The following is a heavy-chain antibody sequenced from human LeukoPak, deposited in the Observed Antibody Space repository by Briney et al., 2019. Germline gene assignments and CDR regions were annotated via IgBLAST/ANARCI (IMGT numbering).Heavy chain of an antibody. CDR3: ARESIAEDAFDI. Sequence: PSETLSLTCTVSGGSISSYYWSWIRQPPGKGLEWIGCIYYSGSTNYNPSLKSRVTISVDTSKNQFSLKLSSVTAADTAVYYCARESIAEDAFDIWGQGTMVTVSS. D-gene: IGHD6-13*01. J-gene: IGHJ3*02. CDR1: GGSISSYY. CDR2: IYYSGST. V-gene: IGHV4-59*01.